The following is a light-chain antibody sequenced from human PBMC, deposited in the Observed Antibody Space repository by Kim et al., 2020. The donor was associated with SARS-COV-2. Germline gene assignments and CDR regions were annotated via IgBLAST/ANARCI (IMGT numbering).Light chain of an antibody. Sequence: IVLMQSPGTLSLSPGERATLSCRASQTITTSSVTWYQQKPGQPPRVLIYGASTRATGIPDRFSGSGSGTDFTLTISRLEPEDFAVYYCQQFGTSPPYTFGQGTKLEI. V-gene: IGKV3-20*01. CDR1: QTITTSS. CDR3: QQFGTSPPYT. J-gene: IGKJ2*01. CDR2: GAS.